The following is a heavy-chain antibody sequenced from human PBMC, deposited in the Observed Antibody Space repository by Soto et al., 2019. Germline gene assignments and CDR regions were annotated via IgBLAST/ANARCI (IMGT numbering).Heavy chain of an antibody. CDR3: AKLGSSSWSPHYYFDY. Sequence: EVQLLESGGGLVQPGGSLRLSCAASGFTFNNYAMGWVRQAPGKGLEWVSAITDSGDDTYYIDSVKGRFTISRDNSKSTVYLQMNSLRAEETAIYYCAKLGSSSWSPHYYFDYWGQGTLVTVSS. V-gene: IGHV3-23*01. CDR2: ITDSGDDT. CDR1: GFTFNNYA. D-gene: IGHD2-2*01. J-gene: IGHJ4*02.